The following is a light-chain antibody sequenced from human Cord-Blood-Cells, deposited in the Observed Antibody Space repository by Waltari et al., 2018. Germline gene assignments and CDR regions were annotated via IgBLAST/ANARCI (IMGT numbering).Light chain of an antibody. Sequence: DIQMTQSPSSLSASVGDRVTITCRASQSISSYLNWYHQKPGKAPKLLIYAASSLQSGVPSMFSGSGSGTDFTLTISSLQPEDFATYYCQQSYSTPITFGQGTRLEIK. CDR1: QSISSY. CDR2: AAS. V-gene: IGKV1-39*01. J-gene: IGKJ5*01. CDR3: QQSYSTPIT.